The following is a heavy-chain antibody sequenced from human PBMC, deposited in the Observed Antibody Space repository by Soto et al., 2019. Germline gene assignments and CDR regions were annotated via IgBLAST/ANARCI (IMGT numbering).Heavy chain of an antibody. CDR3: GRPGDSSGHYRGFDY. D-gene: IGHD3-22*01. CDR1: GGTFSSHG. CDR2: IIPIFGTA. J-gene: IGHJ4*02. Sequence: QVQLVQSGAEVKKPGSSVKVSCKASGGTFSSHGISWVRQAPGQGLEWMGGIIPIFGTANYAQKFQGRVTITADESTSTAYMELSSLRSEDTAVYYCGRPGDSSGHYRGFDYWGQGTLVTVSS. V-gene: IGHV1-69*12.